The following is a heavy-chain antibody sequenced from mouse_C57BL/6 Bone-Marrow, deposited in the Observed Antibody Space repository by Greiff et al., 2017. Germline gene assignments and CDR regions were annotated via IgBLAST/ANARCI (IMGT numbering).Heavy chain of an antibody. CDR2: IDPSDSYT. J-gene: IGHJ3*01. Sequence: QVQLQQPGAELVKPGASVKLSCKASGYTFTSYWMQWVKQRPGQGLEWIGEIDPSDSYTNYHQKFKGKATLTVDTSSSTAYMQLSSLTSEDSAVYCCARTGTLFAYWGQGTRVTVSA. CDR1: GYTFTSYW. CDR3: ARTGTLFAY. D-gene: IGHD4-1*01. V-gene: IGHV1-50*01.